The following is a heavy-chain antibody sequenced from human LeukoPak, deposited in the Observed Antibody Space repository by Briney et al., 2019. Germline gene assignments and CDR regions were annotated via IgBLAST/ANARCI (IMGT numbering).Heavy chain of an antibody. CDR2: ISGSGGST. CDR3: ARDISRYSYNVVDY. Sequence: AGGSLRLSCVASGFTFSSYSMNWVRQAPGKGLEWVSAISGSGGSTYYADSVKGRFTISRDNAKNSLYLQMNSLRAEDTAVYYCARDISRYSYNVVDYWGQGTLVTVSS. CDR1: GFTFSSYS. V-gene: IGHV3-48*01. D-gene: IGHD5-18*01. J-gene: IGHJ4*02.